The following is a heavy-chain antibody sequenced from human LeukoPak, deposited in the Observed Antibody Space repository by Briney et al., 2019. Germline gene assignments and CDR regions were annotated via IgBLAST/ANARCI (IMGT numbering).Heavy chain of an antibody. J-gene: IGHJ4*02. CDR1: GFTFSSYG. CDR3: AKLPSGGTGTALIDY. D-gene: IGHD1-1*01. CDR2: IWYDGSNK. Sequence: VGSLRLSCAASGFTFSSYGMHWVRQAPGKGLEWVAVIWYDGSNKYYADSVKGRFTISRDNSKNTLYLQMNSLRAEDTAVYYCAKLPSGGTGTALIDYWGQGTLVTVSS. V-gene: IGHV3-33*06.